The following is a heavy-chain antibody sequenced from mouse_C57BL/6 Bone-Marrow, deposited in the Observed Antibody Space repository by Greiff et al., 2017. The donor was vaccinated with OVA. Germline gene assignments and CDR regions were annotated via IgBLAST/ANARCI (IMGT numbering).Heavy chain of an antibody. Sequence: VKLQESGGGLVQPGGSLKLSCAASGFTFSDYGMAWVRQAPRKGPEWVAFISNLAYRIYYADTVTGRFTISRENAKNTLYLEMSSLRSEDTAMYYCARQDYDYFYYYAMDYWGQGTSVTVSS. J-gene: IGHJ4*01. CDR1: GFTFSDYG. CDR3: ARQDYDYFYYYAMDY. D-gene: IGHD2-4*01. V-gene: IGHV5-15*01. CDR2: ISNLAYRI.